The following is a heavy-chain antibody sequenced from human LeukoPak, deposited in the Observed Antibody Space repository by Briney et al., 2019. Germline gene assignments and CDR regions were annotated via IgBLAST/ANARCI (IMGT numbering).Heavy chain of an antibody. J-gene: IGHJ4*02. CDR3: AKGPTYHSSSWYDSY. D-gene: IGHD6-13*01. CDR1: GFTFSSYA. Sequence: PGGSLRLSCAASGFTFSSYAMSWVRQAPGKGLEWVSAISGSGGSTYYADSVKGRFTISRDNSKNTLYLQMNSLRAEDTAVYYCAKGPTYHSSSWYDSYWGQGTLVTVSS. CDR2: ISGSGGST. V-gene: IGHV3-23*01.